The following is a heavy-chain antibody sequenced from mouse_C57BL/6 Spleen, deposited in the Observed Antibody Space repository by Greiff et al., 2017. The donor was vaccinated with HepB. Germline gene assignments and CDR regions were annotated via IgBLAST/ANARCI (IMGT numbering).Heavy chain of an antibody. D-gene: IGHD2-1*01. CDR2: IYPSDSET. CDR1: GYTFTSYW. V-gene: IGHV1-61*01. J-gene: IGHJ2*01. Sequence: QVQLQQPGAELVRPGSSVKLSCKASGYTFTSYWMDWVNQRPGQGLEWIGNIYPSDSETHYNQKFKDKATLTVDKSSSTAYMQLSSLTSEDSAVYYCARSYGNYGYWGQGTTLTVSS. CDR3: ARSYGNYGY.